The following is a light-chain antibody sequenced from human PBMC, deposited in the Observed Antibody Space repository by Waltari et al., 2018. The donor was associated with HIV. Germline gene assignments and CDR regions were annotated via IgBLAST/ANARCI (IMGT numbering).Light chain of an antibody. CDR2: DHS. V-gene: IGLV6-57*01. Sequence: NFMLTQPHSVSASPGKTVTISCTRNSGSIASNSVHWYQRRPGSSPTTVIFDHSQRPSGVSDRFSASIDTSSNSASLTIVGLKTEDEGDFFCHSYDSDNQIFGGGTKLTVL. CDR1: SGSIASNS. CDR3: HSYDSDNQI. J-gene: IGLJ2*01.